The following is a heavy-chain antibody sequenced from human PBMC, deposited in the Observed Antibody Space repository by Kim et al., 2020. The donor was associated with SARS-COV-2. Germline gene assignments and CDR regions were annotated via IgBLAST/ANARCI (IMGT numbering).Heavy chain of an antibody. J-gene: IGHJ4*02. CDR1: GGSISSSSYY. Sequence: SETLSLTCTVSGGSISSSSYYWGWIRQPPGKGLEWIGSIYYSGSTYYNPSLKSRVTISVDTSKNQFSLKLSSVTAADTAVYYCARLPDESFFDYWGQGTL. V-gene: IGHV4-39*01. CDR2: IYYSGST. CDR3: ARLPDESFFDY.